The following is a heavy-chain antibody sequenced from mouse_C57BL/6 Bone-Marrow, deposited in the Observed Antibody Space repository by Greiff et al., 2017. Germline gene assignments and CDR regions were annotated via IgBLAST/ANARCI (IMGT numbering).Heavy chain of an antibody. CDR3: ARNEITTVVATDYYAMDY. CDR2: IWSGGST. Sequence: VMLVESGPGLVQPSQSLSITCTVSGFSLTSYGVHWVRQSPGKGLEWLGVIWSGGSTDYNAAFISRLSISKDNSKSQVFFKMNSLQADDTAIYYCARNEITTVVATDYYAMDYWGQGTSVTVSS. D-gene: IGHD1-1*01. J-gene: IGHJ4*01. V-gene: IGHV2-2*01. CDR1: GFSLTSYG.